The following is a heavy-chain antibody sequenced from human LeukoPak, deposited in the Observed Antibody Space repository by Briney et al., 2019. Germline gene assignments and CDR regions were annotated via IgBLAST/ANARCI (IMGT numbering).Heavy chain of an antibody. CDR2: INPSGGST. CDR1: GYTFTSYY. CDR3: ARTTTAVAVSSGFDY. V-gene: IGHV1-46*01. Sequence: GASVKVSCKASGYTFTSYYMHWVRQAPGQGLEWMGIINPSGGSTSYAQKFQGRVTMTRDTSISTAYMELSSLRSEDTAVYYCARTTTAVAVSSGFDYWGQGTLVTVSS. D-gene: IGHD6-19*01. J-gene: IGHJ4*02.